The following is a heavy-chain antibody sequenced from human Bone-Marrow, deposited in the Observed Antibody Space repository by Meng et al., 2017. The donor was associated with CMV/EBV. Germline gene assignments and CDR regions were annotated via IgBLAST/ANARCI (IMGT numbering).Heavy chain of an antibody. CDR3: ARDGTGYDFWSARNWFDP. V-gene: IGHV1-69*04. Sequence: SVKVSCKASGDTFSSYTISWVRQAPGQGLEWMGRIIPILGIANYAQKFQGRVTITADKSTSTAYMELSSLRSEDTAVYYCARDGTGYDFWSARNWFDPWGQGTLVAVSS. D-gene: IGHD3-3*01. CDR1: GDTFSSYT. J-gene: IGHJ5*02. CDR2: IIPILGIA.